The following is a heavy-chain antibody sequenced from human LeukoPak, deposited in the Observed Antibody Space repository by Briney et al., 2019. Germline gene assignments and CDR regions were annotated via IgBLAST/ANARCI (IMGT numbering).Heavy chain of an antibody. V-gene: IGHV4-38-2*01. J-gene: IGHJ4*02. CDR3: ARRKTLFWYFDY. CDR2: IYSSGST. Sequence: ASETLSLTCAVSGYSISSGYSWDWLRQSPGKGLGFIENIYSSGSTYYNHSFTSRITISVDTSNNQFSLSLNSVTAADTAVYYCARRKTLFWYFDYWGQGTLVTVSS. CDR1: GYSISSGYS. D-gene: IGHD3-3*01.